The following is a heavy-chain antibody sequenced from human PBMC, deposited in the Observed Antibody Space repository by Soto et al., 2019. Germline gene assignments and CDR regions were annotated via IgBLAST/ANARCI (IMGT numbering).Heavy chain of an antibody. CDR2: IWYDGSNK. Sequence: QVQLVESGGAVVQPGRSLRLSCAASGFTFSSYGMHWVRQAPGKWLEWVAVIWYDGSNKSYADSVKGRFTISRDNSKNSLAVQMNSLRAEDTAVYYCARDYDSSGYPRYYFDYWCQGTLVTVSS. V-gene: IGHV3-33*01. J-gene: IGHJ4*02. D-gene: IGHD3-22*01. CDR1: GFTFSSYG. CDR3: ARDYDSSGYPRYYFDY.